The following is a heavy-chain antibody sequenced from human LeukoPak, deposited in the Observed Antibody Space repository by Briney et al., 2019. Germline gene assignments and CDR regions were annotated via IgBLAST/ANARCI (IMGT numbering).Heavy chain of an antibody. Sequence: GGSLRLSCAASGFTVSSNYMSWVRQAPGKGLEWVSVIYSGGSTYYADSVKGRFTISRDNSKNTLYLQMNSLRAEDTAVYYCAGVGDYGDYAFDYWGQGTLVTVSS. CDR1: GFTVSSNY. J-gene: IGHJ4*02. CDR3: AGVGDYGDYAFDY. CDR2: IYSGGST. D-gene: IGHD4-17*01. V-gene: IGHV3-66*02.